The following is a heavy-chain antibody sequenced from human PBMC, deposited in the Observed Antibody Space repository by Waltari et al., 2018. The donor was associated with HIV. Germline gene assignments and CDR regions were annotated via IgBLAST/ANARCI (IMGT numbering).Heavy chain of an antibody. J-gene: IGHJ4*01. CDR1: GGSFSHNS. CDR3: ARVFGGGHFDS. CDR2: INQSGNT. Sequence: QVQLQQWGAGLLKPSETLSLTCAVYGGSFSHNSWSWIRHLPGKGMEWIGEINQSGNTSYNPCLKSRVITSGDTSKKQFPLKLRFVTAADTAMYYCARVFGGGHFDSWGHGTLLIVSS. D-gene: IGHD3-10*01. V-gene: IGHV4-34*02.